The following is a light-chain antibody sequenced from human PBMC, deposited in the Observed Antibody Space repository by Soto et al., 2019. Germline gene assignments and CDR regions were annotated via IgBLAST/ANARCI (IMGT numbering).Light chain of an antibody. Sequence: QSVLTQPPSVPGAPGQRVTISCTGSRSNIGAGYDVHWYQQLPGRAPKLLIYGNTNRPSGVPDRFSGSKSGTSASLAITGLQAEDEADYYCLSFDSSLSVVFGGGTKLTVL. V-gene: IGLV1-40*01. CDR2: GNT. CDR3: LSFDSSLSVV. J-gene: IGLJ2*01. CDR1: RSNIGAGYD.